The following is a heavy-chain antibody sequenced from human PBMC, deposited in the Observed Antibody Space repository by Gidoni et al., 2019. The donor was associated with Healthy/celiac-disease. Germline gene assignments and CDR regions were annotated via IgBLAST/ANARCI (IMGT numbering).Heavy chain of an antibody. CDR1: GGSISSGGYY. D-gene: IGHD5-18*01. Sequence: KPSQTLSLTCTVSGGSISSGGYYWSWIRQHPGKGLEWIGYIYYSGSTYYNPSLKSRVTISVDTSKNQFSLKLSSVTAADTAVYYCARDPGYSYGHDSSGFDYWGQGTLVTVSS. V-gene: IGHV4-31*03. CDR2: IYYSGST. CDR3: ARDPGYSYGHDSSGFDY. J-gene: IGHJ4*02.